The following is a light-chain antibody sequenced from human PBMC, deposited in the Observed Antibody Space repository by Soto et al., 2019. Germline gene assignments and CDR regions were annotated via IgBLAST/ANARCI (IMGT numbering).Light chain of an antibody. CDR1: QSIYTK. Sequence: EIVLTQSPGTLSLSPGEGGTLSCRASQSIYTKLAWYQKKSGQAPRLLIYDASTRAYGIPDRFSGSGSGTDFSLTISRLEPEDFAVYYCQQYAGSLYTFAQGTKGDIK. V-gene: IGKV3-20*01. CDR3: QQYAGSLYT. J-gene: IGKJ2*01. CDR2: DAS.